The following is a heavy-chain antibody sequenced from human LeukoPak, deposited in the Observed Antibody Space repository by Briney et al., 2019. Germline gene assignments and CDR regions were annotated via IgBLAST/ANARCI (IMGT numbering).Heavy chain of an antibody. D-gene: IGHD6-13*01. J-gene: IGHJ3*02. V-gene: IGHV3-21*01. Sequence: PGGSLRLSCAASGFTFSSYSMNWVRQAPGKGLEWVSSISSSSSYIYYADSVKGRFTISRDNAENSLYLQMNSLRAEDTAVYYCARAYLAAAGTLRVFDIWGQGTMVTVSS. CDR1: GFTFSSYS. CDR3: ARAYLAAAGTLRVFDI. CDR2: ISSSSSYI.